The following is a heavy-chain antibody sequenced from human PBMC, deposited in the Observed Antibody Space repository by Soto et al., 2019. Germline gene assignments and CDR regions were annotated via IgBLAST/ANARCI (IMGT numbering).Heavy chain of an antibody. J-gene: IGHJ5*02. Sequence: QVQLVQSGAEVKKPGASVKVSCKASGYTFTSYDINWVRQATGQGLEWMGWMNPNSGNTGYAQKFQGRVTMTRNTSISTAYMELSSLRSEDTAVYYCASRITGTTFGRTNWFDPWGQGTLVTVSS. CDR2: MNPNSGNT. D-gene: IGHD1-7*01. CDR1: GYTFTSYD. V-gene: IGHV1-8*01. CDR3: ASRITGTTFGRTNWFDP.